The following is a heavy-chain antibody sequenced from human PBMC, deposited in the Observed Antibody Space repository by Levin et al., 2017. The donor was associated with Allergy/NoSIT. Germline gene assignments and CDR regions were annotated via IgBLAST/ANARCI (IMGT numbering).Heavy chain of an antibody. CDR3: ARDFETLASRPGDY. D-gene: IGHD6-6*01. V-gene: IGHV3-7*01. CDR1: GFDMNIYW. CDR2: INRDSTEK. J-gene: IGHJ4*01. Sequence: GESLKISCVTSGFDMNIYWMGWVRQAPGKGLEWVANINRDSTEKYYLDSVKGRFTISRDNTKKSVDLQMDSLRDDDTAVYFCARDFETLASRPGDYWGHGTLVTVSS.